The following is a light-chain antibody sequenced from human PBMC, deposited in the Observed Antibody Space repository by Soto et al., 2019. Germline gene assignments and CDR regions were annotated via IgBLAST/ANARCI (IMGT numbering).Light chain of an antibody. CDR2: EDI. CDR3: SSYAGSNNLV. J-gene: IGLJ2*01. CDR1: SSDVGGYNY. V-gene: IGLV2-8*01. Sequence: QAVVTQPPSASGSPGQSVTISCTGTSSDVGGYNYVSWYQQHPGKAPKLMIYEDIKRPSGVPDRFSGSKSGNTASLTVSGLQAEDEADYYCSSYAGSNNLVFGGGTKLTVL.